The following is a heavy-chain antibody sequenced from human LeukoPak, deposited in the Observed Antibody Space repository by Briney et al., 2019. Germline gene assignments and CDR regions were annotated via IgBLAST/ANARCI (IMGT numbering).Heavy chain of an antibody. Sequence: GASVKVSCKASGGTFSSYAISWVRQAPGQGLEWMGGIIPIFGTANYAQKFQGRVTITADESTSTAYMELSSLRSEDTAVYYCARDEAIVARARVAFDIWGQGTMVTVSS. CDR2: IIPIFGTA. CDR1: GGTFSSYA. J-gene: IGHJ3*02. V-gene: IGHV1-69*13. CDR3: ARDEAIVARARVAFDI. D-gene: IGHD5-12*01.